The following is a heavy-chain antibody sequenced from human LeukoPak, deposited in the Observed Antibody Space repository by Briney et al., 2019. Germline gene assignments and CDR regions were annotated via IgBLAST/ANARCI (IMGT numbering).Heavy chain of an antibody. D-gene: IGHD3-22*01. CDR1: GFTFSTYE. CDR2: ISSTGSNI. Sequence: GGSLRLSCAASGFTFSTYEMNWVRQAPGKGLEWVSYISSTGSNIYYADSVKGRFTISRDNAKNSLYLLMNSLRTEDTAVYYCAATYYYDGSGDYWGQGTLVTVSA. V-gene: IGHV3-48*03. J-gene: IGHJ4*02. CDR3: AATYYYDGSGDY.